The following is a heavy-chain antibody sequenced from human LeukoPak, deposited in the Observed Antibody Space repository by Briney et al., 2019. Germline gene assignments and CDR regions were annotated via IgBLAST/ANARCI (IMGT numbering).Heavy chain of an antibody. D-gene: IGHD5-18*01. CDR1: GFTFTTYG. V-gene: IGHV3-23*01. J-gene: IGHJ4*02. CDR2: ISGSGST. Sequence: QPGGSLRLSCATSGFTFTTYGMIWVRQAPGKGLEWVLGISGSGSTYYADSVKGRFTSSRDSSKNTLYLQMNSLRAEDTAVYYCAKVGYSYGTTFDYWGQGTLVTVSS. CDR3: AKVGYSYGTTFDY.